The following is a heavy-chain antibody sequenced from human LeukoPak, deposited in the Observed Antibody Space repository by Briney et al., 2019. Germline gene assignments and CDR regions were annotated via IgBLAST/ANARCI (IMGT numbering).Heavy chain of an antibody. CDR3: ARGHDILTGYNFDY. CDR1: GFTFSSYA. CDR2: ISYDGSNK. J-gene: IGHJ4*02. D-gene: IGHD3-9*01. Sequence: GGSLRLSCAASGFTFSSYAMHWVRQAPGKGLEWVAVISYDGSNKYYADSVKGRFTISRDNSKNTLYLQMYSLRAEDTAVYYCARGHDILTGYNFDYWGQGALVTVSS. V-gene: IGHV3-30*04.